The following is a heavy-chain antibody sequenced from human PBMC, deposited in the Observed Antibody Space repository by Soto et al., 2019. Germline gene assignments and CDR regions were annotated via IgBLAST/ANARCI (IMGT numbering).Heavy chain of an antibody. Sequence: EQLQQWGAGLLKPSETLSLTCAVYGGFVTSGSYYWSWIRQPPGKGLEWIGEMSHSGGTHFNPSLKSRVTISVDTSKNQFTLKMSSVTAADTALYYCARVERGTATTVVDAFDIWGPGTRVTVS. CDR1: GGFVTSGSYY. V-gene: IGHV4-34*01. J-gene: IGHJ3*02. CDR2: MSHSGGT. CDR3: ARVERGTATTVVDAFDI. D-gene: IGHD1-1*01.